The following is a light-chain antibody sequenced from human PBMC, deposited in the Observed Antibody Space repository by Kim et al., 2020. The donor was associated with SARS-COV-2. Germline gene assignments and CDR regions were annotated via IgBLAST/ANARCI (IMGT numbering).Light chain of an antibody. Sequence: GSPGQTARMTCSGNILAKKYARWFQQKPGQAPVLVIYKDSERPSGIPERFSGSSSGTTVTLTISGAQVEDEADYYCYSAPDNSLVFGGGTQLTVL. CDR1: ILAKKY. CDR3: YSAPDNSLV. CDR2: KDS. J-gene: IGLJ3*02. V-gene: IGLV3-27*01.